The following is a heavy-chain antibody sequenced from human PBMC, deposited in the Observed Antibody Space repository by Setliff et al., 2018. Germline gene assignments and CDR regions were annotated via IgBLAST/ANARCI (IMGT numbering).Heavy chain of an antibody. CDR3: ARGGTYRYFDY. V-gene: IGHV4-61*01. CDR1: GGSISGASIRSYY. J-gene: IGHJ4*03. CDR2: VYYSGTT. Sequence: SETLSLTCTVSGGSISGASIRSYYWSWIRQPPGKGLEFIGYVYYSGTTNYDPSLKSRVTISVDTSKNQFSLKLSSVTAADTAIYYCARGGTYRYFDYW.